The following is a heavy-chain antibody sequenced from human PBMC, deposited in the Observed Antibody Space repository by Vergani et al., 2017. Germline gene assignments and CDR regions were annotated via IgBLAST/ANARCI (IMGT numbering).Heavy chain of an antibody. D-gene: IGHD2-2*01. J-gene: IGHJ4*02. V-gene: IGHV3-30-3*01. CDR3: ARLEASLDY. Sequence: QVQLVESGGGVVQPGRSLRLSCAASGFTFSSYAMHWVRQAPGKGLEWVAVISYDGSNKYYADSVKGRFTISRDNSKNTLYLQMNSLRAEDTAVYYCARLEASLDYWGQGTLVTVSS. CDR1: GFTFSSYA. CDR2: ISYDGSNK.